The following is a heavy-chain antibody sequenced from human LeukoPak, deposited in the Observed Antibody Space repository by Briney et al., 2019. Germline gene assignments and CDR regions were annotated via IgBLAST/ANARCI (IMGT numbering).Heavy chain of an antibody. CDR1: GYTFTSYG. CDR2: ISAYNGNT. CDR3: ARDYDFWSGYLVFDP. Sequence: ASVKVSCKASGYTFTSYGISWVRQAPGQGLEWVGWISAYNGNTNYAQKLQGRVTMTTDTSTSTAYMELRSLRSDDTAVYYCARDYDFWSGYLVFDPWGQGTLVTVSS. J-gene: IGHJ5*02. D-gene: IGHD3-3*01. V-gene: IGHV1-18*01.